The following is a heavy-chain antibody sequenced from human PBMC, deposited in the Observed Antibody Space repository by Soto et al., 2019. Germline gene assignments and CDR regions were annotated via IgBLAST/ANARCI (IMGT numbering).Heavy chain of an antibody. J-gene: IGHJ6*02. CDR1: GYSFTSYW. CDR2: MDPSDSYT. V-gene: IGHV5-10-1*01. CDR3: ARLFGSVWLGDRHYGRDV. Sequence: PGESLKISCKGSGYSFTSYWISWVRQVPGKGLEWMGRMDPSDSYTNYSPSFQGHVTISADKSMSTAYLQWSTLKASDTAMYYCARLFGSVWLGDRHYGRDVWGQGTTVTVS. D-gene: IGHD3-10*01.